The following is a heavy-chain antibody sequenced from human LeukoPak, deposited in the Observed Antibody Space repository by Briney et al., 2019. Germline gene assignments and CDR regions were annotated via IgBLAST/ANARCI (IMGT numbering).Heavy chain of an antibody. Sequence: GGSLRLSCAASGFTFSSYAMSWVRQAPGKGLEWVSTISGSGGSTYYADSVKGRFTISRDNSKNTLYLQMNSLRAEDTAVYYCAKDLKWELPSSANYWGQGTLVTVSS. J-gene: IGHJ4*02. CDR3: AKDLKWELPSSANY. CDR2: ISGSGGST. D-gene: IGHD1-26*01. CDR1: GFTFSSYA. V-gene: IGHV3-23*01.